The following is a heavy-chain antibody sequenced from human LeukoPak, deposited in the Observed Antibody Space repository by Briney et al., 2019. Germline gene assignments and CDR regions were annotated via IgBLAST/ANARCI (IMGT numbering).Heavy chain of an antibody. CDR3: ARARGYYYYDSSGLFDY. D-gene: IGHD3-22*01. J-gene: IGHJ4*02. CDR2: INHSGST. Sequence: SETLSLTCAVYGGSFSGYYWSWIRQPPGKGLEWIGEINHSGSTNYNPSLKSRVTISVDTSKNQFSLKLSSVTAADTAVYYCARARGYYYYDSSGLFDYWGQGTLVTVSS. CDR1: GGSFSGYY. V-gene: IGHV4-34*01.